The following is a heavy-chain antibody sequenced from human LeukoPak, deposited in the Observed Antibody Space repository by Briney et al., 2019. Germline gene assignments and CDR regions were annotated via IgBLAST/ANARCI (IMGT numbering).Heavy chain of an antibody. CDR3: AKDLSYDYVWGSYRLFDY. D-gene: IGHD3-16*02. Sequence: PGGSLRLSCAASGFTFSSYGMHWVRQAPGKGLEWVAVISYDGSNKYYADSVEGRFTISRDNSKNTLYLQMNSLRAEDTAVYYCAKDLSYDYVWGSYRLFDYWGQGTLVTVSS. V-gene: IGHV3-30*18. CDR1: GFTFSSYG. CDR2: ISYDGSNK. J-gene: IGHJ4*02.